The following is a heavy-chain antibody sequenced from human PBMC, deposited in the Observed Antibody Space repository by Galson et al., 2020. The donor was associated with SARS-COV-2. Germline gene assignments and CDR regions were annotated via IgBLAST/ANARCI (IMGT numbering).Heavy chain of an antibody. V-gene: IGHV3-48*01. CDR1: AFIFESYS. J-gene: IGHJ4*02. Sequence: GGSLRLSCAASAFIFESYSINWVRQPPGKGLEWVSPTRTSGTSRNHVNSVKGRFTISRDNGKNSMYLQMNSLRVGDTAVYYCARGRGSYDDFWSGYYPFGYWGEGTLVTVSS. D-gene: IGHD3-3*01. CDR2: TRTSGTSR. CDR3: ARGRGSYDDFWSGYYPFGY.